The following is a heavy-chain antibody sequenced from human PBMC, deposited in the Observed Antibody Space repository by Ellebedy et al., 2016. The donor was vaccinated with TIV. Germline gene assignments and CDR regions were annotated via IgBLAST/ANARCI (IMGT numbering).Heavy chain of an antibody. V-gene: IGHV3-33*01. CDR2: IWYDGSNK. J-gene: IGHJ6*02. CDR3: ARDQSTDHYGMDV. Sequence: PGGSLRLSCAASGFTFSSYGMHWVRQAPGKGLEWVAVIWYDGSNKYYADSVKGRFTISRDNSKNTLYLQMNSLRAEDTAVYYCARDQSTDHYGMDVWGQGTTVTVSS. CDR1: GFTFSSYG.